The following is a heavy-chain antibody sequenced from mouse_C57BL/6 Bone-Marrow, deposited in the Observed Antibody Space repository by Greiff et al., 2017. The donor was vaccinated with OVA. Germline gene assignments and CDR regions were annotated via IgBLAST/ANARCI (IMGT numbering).Heavy chain of an antibody. V-gene: IGHV1-42*01. D-gene: IGHD4-1*01. CDR2: INPSTGGT. CDR1: GYSFTGYY. J-gene: IGHJ3*01. CDR3: ARGGTSPFAY. Sequence: DVKLVESGPELVKPGASVKMSCKASGYSFTGYYMHWVKQSPEKSLEWIGEINPSTGGTTYNQKFKAKATLTVDKSSSTAYMQLKSLTSEDSAVYDGARGGTSPFAYWGQGTLITVSA.